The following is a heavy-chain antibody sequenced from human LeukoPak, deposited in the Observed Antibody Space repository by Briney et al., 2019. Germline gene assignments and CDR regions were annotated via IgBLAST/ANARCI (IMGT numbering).Heavy chain of an antibody. CDR2: IYTSGST. V-gene: IGHV4-4*07. CDR3: ASSGSYALMDY. Sequence: SETLSLTCTVSGGSISSYYWSWIRQPAGKGLEWIGRIYTSGSTNYNPSLKSRVTMSVDTSKNQSSLKLSSVTAGDTAVYYCASSGSYALMDYWGQGTLVTVSS. CDR1: GGSISSYY. J-gene: IGHJ4*02. D-gene: IGHD1-26*01.